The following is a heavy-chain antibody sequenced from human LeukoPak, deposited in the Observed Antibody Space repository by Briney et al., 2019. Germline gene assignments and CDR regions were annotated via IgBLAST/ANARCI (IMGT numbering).Heavy chain of an antibody. J-gene: IGHJ4*02. V-gene: IGHV4-4*07. Sequence: PSETLSLTCTVSGGSISSYYWSWLRQPAGKGLEWIGRICSSGSTNYNPSLKSRVTRSADTSKNQVSLKLSSVTAADTAVYYCARQYSSLSSYDYWGQGTLVTVSS. CDR2: ICSSGST. CDR1: GGSISSYY. CDR3: ARQYSSLSSYDY. D-gene: IGHD6-19*01.